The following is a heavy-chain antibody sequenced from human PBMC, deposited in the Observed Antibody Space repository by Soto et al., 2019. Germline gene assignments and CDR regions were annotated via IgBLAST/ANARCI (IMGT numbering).Heavy chain of an antibody. J-gene: IGHJ6*03. D-gene: IGHD3-3*01. Sequence: PGGSLRLSCAAAGLTFSSYGMHWVRQAPGKGLEWVAVIWYDGSNKYYADSVKGRFTISRDNSKNTLYLQMNSLRAEDTAVYYCARAFSPYDFWSGYNHYYMDVWGKGTTVTVSS. CDR2: IWYDGSNK. V-gene: IGHV3-33*01. CDR3: ARAFSPYDFWSGYNHYYMDV. CDR1: GLTFSSYG.